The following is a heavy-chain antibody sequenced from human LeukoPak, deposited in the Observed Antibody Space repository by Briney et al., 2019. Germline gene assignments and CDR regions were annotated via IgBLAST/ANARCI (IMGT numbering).Heavy chain of an antibody. D-gene: IGHD3-3*01. CDR2: INHSGST. Sequence: SETLSLTCAVYGGSFSGYYWSWIRQPPGKGLEWIGEINHSGSTNYNPSLKSRVTISVDTSKNQISLKLSSVTAADTAVYYCARSAPYYDFWSGYYANDAFDIWGQGTMVTVSS. V-gene: IGHV4-34*01. CDR3: ARSAPYYDFWSGYYANDAFDI. J-gene: IGHJ3*02. CDR1: GGSFSGYY.